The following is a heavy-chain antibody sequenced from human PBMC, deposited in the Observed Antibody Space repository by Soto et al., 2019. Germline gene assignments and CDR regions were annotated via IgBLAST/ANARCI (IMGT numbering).Heavy chain of an antibody. V-gene: IGHV5-51*01. Sequence: GESLKISCKGSGYSFTSYWIGWVRQMPGKGLEWMGIIYPGDSDTRYSPSFQGQVTISADKSISTAYLQWSSLTASDTAMYYCARHRRLGELSLSFWGQGTLVTVSS. D-gene: IGHD3-16*02. CDR1: GYSFTSYW. J-gene: IGHJ4*02. CDR2: IYPGDSDT. CDR3: ARHRRLGELSLSF.